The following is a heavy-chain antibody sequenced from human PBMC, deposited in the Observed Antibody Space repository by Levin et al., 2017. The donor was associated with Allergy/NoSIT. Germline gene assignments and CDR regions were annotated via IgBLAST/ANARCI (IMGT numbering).Heavy chain of an antibody. CDR3: AKAGTAAATFDY. D-gene: IGHD6-13*01. Sequence: GESLKISCAASGFTFSSYGMHWVRQAPGKGLEWVAVISYDGSNKYYADSVKGRFTISRDNSKNTLYLQMNSLRAEDTAVYYCAKAGTAAATFDYWGQGTLVTVSS. V-gene: IGHV3-30*18. J-gene: IGHJ4*02. CDR2: ISYDGSNK. CDR1: GFTFSSYG.